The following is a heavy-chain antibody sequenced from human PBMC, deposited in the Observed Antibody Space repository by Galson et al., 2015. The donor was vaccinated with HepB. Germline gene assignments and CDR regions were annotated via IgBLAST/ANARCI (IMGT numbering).Heavy chain of an antibody. V-gene: IGHV3-15*01. Sequence: SLRLSCAASGFTFSNAWMSWVRQAPGKGLEWVGRIKSKTDGGTTDYAAPVKGRFTISRDDSKNTLYLQMNSLKTEDTAVYYCTTPPILRVVGAANDYWGQGTLVTVSS. CDR1: GFTFSNAW. CDR2: IKSKTDGGTT. CDR3: TTPPILRVVGAANDY. J-gene: IGHJ4*02. D-gene: IGHD1-26*01.